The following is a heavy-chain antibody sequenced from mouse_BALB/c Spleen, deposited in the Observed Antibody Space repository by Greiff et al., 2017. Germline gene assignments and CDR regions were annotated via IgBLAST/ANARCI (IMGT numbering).Heavy chain of an antibody. CDR2: ISSGGSYT. CDR1: GFTFSSYA. CDR3: ARGGITTVVDAMDY. V-gene: IGHV5-9-1*01. J-gene: IGHJ4*01. D-gene: IGHD1-1*01. Sequence: DVMLVESGGGLVKPGGSLKLSCAASGFTFSSYAMSWVRQTPEKRLEWVATISSGGSYTYYPDSVKGRFTISRDNAKNTLYLQMSSLRSEDTAMYYCARGGITTVVDAMDYWGQGTSVTVSS.